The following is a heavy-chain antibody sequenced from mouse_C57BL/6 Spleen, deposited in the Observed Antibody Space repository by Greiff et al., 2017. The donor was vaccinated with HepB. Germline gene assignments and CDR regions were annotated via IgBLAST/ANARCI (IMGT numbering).Heavy chain of an antibody. CDR1: GYTFTSYW. CDR2: IDPSDSYT. J-gene: IGHJ4*01. Sequence: QVQLQQPGAELVKPGASVKLSCKASGYTFTSYWMQWVKQRPGQGLEWIGEIDPSDSYTNYNQKFKGKATLTVDTSSSTAYMQLSSLTSEDSAVYYCARSYYGSSSYAMTTGVKEPQSPSPQ. CDR3: ARSYYGSSSYAMTT. D-gene: IGHD1-1*01. V-gene: IGHV1-50*01.